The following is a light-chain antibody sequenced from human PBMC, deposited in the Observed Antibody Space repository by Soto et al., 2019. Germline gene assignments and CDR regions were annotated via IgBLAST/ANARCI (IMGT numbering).Light chain of an antibody. J-gene: IGKJ5*01. Sequence: DIQMTHSPSSLSASVGDRVTITCRASQSISRYLNWYQQEPGKAPKLLIYAASSLQRGVPSRFSGSGSGTDFTLTISSLQPEDFTTYYCQQNYNTLITFGQGTRLEIK. CDR1: QSISRY. CDR3: QQNYNTLIT. V-gene: IGKV1-39*01. CDR2: AAS.